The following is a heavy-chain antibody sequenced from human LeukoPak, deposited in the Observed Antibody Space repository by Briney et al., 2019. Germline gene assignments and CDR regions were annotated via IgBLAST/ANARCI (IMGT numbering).Heavy chain of an antibody. J-gene: IGHJ4*02. CDR2: ISSSGSTI. D-gene: IGHD6-19*01. CDR1: GFTFSSYE. CDR3: ARRSGIAVAGAFDY. V-gene: IGHV3-48*03. Sequence: GGSLRLSCAASGFTFSSYEMNWVRQAPGKGLEWVSYISSSGSTIYYADSVKGRFTISRDNSKNTLYLQMNSLRTEDTAVYYCARRSGIAVAGAFDYWGQGTLVTVSS.